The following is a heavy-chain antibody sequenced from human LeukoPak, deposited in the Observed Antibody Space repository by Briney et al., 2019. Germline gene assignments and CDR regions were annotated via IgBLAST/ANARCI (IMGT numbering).Heavy chain of an antibody. V-gene: IGHV1-69*13. CDR3: ARGDSWLQFMGVFDY. D-gene: IGHD5-24*01. J-gene: IGHJ4*02. CDR1: GGTFSSYA. CDR2: IIPIFGTA. Sequence: SVTVSCKASGGTFSSYAISWVRQAPGQGLEWMGGIIPIFGTANYAQKFQGRVTITADESTSTAYMELSSLRSEDTAVYYRARGDSWLQFMGVFDYWGQGTLVTVSS.